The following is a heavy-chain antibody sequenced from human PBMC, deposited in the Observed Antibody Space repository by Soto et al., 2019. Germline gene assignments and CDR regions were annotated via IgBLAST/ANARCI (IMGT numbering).Heavy chain of an antibody. V-gene: IGHV4-59*01. Sequence: PSETLSLTCTVSGGSISSYYWSWLRQPPGKGLEWIAYMYYSGNTNYNPSLKSRVTMAVDTSKRQFSLKLRSVTAADTAVYYCATLDTPFAFDVWGQGAMVTVPS. CDR1: GGSISSYY. CDR3: ATLDTPFAFDV. CDR2: MYYSGNT. J-gene: IGHJ3*01. D-gene: IGHD5-18*01.